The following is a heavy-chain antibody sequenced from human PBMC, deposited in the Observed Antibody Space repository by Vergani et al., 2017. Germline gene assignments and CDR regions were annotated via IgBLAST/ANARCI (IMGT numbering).Heavy chain of an antibody. CDR2: IDHTGRP. J-gene: IGHJ6*03. V-gene: IGHV4-34*01. Sequence: QVQLQQWGGGLLKPSETLSLTCVVNGGSFTSYHWTWIRQSPGEGLEWVADIDHTGRPDYNPSLKSRLTMSVDKSRNLFSLTLNSVTATDTAIYFCARVNTETNCHLYYYYYMDVWGQGTAVTVS. CDR1: GGSFTSYH. CDR3: ARVNTETNCHLYYYYYMDV. D-gene: IGHD4-11*01.